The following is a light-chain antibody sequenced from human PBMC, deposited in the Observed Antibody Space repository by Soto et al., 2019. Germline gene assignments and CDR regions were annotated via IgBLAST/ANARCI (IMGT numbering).Light chain of an antibody. Sequence: QSALTQPRSVSGSPGQSVTISCTGTSSDVGGYNHVSWYQQHPGKAPKLMIYDVSKWPSGVPDRFSGSKSGNTASLTISGLQAEDEAEYYCGSYAGHYMWVFGGGTQLTVL. CDR2: DVS. CDR1: SSDVGGYNH. V-gene: IGLV2-11*01. J-gene: IGLJ3*02. CDR3: GSYAGHYMWV.